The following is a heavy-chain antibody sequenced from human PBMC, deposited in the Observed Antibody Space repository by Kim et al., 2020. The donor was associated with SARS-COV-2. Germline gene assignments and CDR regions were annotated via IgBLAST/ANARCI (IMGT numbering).Heavy chain of an antibody. CDR2: VHPDNTAT. Sequence: ASVKVSCKASGYPFGGHYMHWVRQAPGQGLEWMGCVHPDNTATDYAQKFQGSVTVSTDPSIRTAYMDLSRLASDDTALYYCAGDKDGAQGGAFDLWGQGTMVTVSS. V-gene: IGHV1-2*02. CDR3: AGDKDGAQGGAFDL. CDR1: GYPFGGHY. J-gene: IGHJ3*01. D-gene: IGHD3-16*01.